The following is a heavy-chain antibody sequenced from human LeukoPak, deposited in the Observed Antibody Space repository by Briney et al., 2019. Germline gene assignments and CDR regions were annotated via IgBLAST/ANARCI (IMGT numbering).Heavy chain of an antibody. V-gene: IGHV4-59*08. J-gene: IGHJ5*02. CDR1: GGSISSHY. D-gene: IGHD3-9*01. CDR2: IYYSGST. CDR3: ARQIPYYDILSGYSANWFDP. Sequence: SETLSLTCTVSGGSISSHYWSWIRQPPGKGLEWIGYIYYSGSTTYNPSLKSRVTISVDTSKNQFSLKLSSVTAADTAVYYCARQIPYYDILSGYSANWFDPWGQGTLVTVSS.